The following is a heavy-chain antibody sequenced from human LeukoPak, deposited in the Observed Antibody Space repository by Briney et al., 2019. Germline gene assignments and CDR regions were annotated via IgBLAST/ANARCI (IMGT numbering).Heavy chain of an antibody. Sequence: SQTLSLTCTVSGGSISSGSYYWSWIRQPAGKGLEWIGRIYTSGSTNYNPSLKSRVTISVDTSKNQFSLKLSSVTAADTAVYYCARHLYYYDSSLNNWFDPWGQGTLVTVSS. CDR2: IYTSGST. D-gene: IGHD3-22*01. J-gene: IGHJ5*02. CDR3: ARHLYYYDSSLNNWFDP. V-gene: IGHV4-61*02. CDR1: GGSISSGSYY.